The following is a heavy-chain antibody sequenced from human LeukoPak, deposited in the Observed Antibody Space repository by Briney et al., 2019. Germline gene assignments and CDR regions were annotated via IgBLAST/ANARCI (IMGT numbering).Heavy chain of an antibody. CDR3: ARGDKRYYYGSGSYYGFDS. CDR2: INHSGST. CDR1: GGSFSGYY. V-gene: IGHV4-34*01. D-gene: IGHD3-10*01. J-gene: IGHJ5*01. Sequence: PSETLSLTCAVYGGSFSGYYWSWIRQPPGKGLEWIGEINHSGSTNYNPSLKSRVTISVDTSKNQFSLKLSSVTAADTAVYYCARGDKRYYYGSGSYYGFDSWGQGTLVTVSS.